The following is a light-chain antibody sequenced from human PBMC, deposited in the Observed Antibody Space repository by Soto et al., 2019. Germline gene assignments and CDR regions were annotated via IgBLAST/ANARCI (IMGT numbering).Light chain of an antibody. Sequence: EIVLTQSPDTLSLSPGDTATLSCRASQNVYNNYLAWYQQKPGQAPRLLIYVASSRATGIPDRFSGSGSGTDFTLTITRLEPDDFPVYYCQQYGNSRTFGQGTKVEFK. V-gene: IGKV3-20*01. CDR1: QNVYNNY. CDR3: QQYGNSRT. J-gene: IGKJ1*01. CDR2: VAS.